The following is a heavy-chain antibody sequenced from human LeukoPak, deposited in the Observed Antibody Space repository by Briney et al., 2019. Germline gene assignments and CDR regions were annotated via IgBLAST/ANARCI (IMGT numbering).Heavy chain of an antibody. D-gene: IGHD3/OR15-3a*01. Sequence: SETLSLTCTVSGGPFRSYYWSWIRQTPGKGLEWIGYIYCTGSTDYNPSLESRVTISLDTSKNRFSLKLSSVTAADTAVYYCARLWTNQMYHFDYWGQGTLVTVSS. CDR3: ARLWTNQMYHFDY. J-gene: IGHJ4*02. CDR1: GGPFRSYY. V-gene: IGHV4-59*08. CDR2: IYCTGST.